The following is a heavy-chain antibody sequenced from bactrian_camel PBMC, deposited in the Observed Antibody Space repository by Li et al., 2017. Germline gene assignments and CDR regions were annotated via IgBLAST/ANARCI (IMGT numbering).Heavy chain of an antibody. D-gene: IGHD2*01. J-gene: IGHJ6*01. V-gene: IGHV3S53*01. CDR3: AADYHRAFGGSCDGFGY. Sequence: QVQLVESGGGSVQAGGSLRLACASSENVVRNYRMAWFRQGPQKQREGVAAIQPGTDTTVNADSVRGRFTISQDNSKNTLYLQMVSLKPEDTGVYYCAADYHRAFGGSCDGFGYWGQGTQVTVS. CDR2: IQPGTDTT. CDR1: ENVVRNYR.